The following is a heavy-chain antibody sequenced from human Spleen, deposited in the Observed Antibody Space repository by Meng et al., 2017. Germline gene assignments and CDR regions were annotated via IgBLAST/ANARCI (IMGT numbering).Heavy chain of an antibody. Sequence: ASVKVSCKASGYTFTAYFIHWVRQAPGQGPEWMGRINPRNGGPDYAQKFQGRVTMTRDTSISTAYMELSRLRSDDTAIYYCPIFGVTIPDTTFDIWGQGTLVTVSS. CDR1: GYTFTAYF. CDR2: INPRNGGP. CDR3: PIFGVTIPDTTFDI. D-gene: IGHD3-3*01. J-gene: IGHJ3*02. V-gene: IGHV1-2*06.